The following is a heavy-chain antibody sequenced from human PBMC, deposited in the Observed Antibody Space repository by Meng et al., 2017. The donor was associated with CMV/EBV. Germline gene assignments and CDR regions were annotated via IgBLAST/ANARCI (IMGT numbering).Heavy chain of an antibody. CDR1: GFTFSRYS. D-gene: IGHD1-26*01. Sequence: CAASGFTFSRYSMNWVRQAPGKGLEWVSSISSSSSYIYYADSVKGRFTISRDNAKNSLYLQMNSLRAEDTAVYYCAREDIVGAWLDYWGQGTLVTVSS. CDR3: AREDIVGAWLDY. CDR2: ISSSSSYI. V-gene: IGHV3-21*01. J-gene: IGHJ4*02.